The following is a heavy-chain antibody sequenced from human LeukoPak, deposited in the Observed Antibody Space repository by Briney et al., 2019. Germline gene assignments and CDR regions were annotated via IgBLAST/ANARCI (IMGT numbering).Heavy chain of an antibody. CDR2: IIGSAGKT. Sequence: GGSLRLSCAACGFSFSTYVMGWVRPAPGKGREWVSGIIGSAGKTYYADSVKGRSTNSRDKAKNTLYRQMNSQTAEYTAVYCRARDQSVGECHNGMEDWGQGTPVTVSS. CDR3: ARDQSVGECHNGMED. J-gene: IGHJ4*01. D-gene: IGHD3-3*01. CDR1: GFSFSTYV. V-gene: IGHV3-23*01.